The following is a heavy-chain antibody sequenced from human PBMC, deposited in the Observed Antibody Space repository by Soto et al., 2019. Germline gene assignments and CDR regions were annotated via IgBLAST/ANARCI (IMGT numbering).Heavy chain of an antibody. CDR2: IYSGGST. V-gene: IGHV3-53*04. CDR1: GFTVSSNY. D-gene: IGHD3-22*01. J-gene: IGHJ4*02. Sequence: EVQLVESGGGLVQPGGSLRLSCAASGFTVSSNYMSWVRQAPGKGLEWVSVIYSGGSTYYADSVKGRFTISRHNSKNTLYLQMNSLRAEDTAVYYCARVGYDSSGYYYSFDSWGQGTLVTVSS. CDR3: ARVGYDSSGYYYSFDS.